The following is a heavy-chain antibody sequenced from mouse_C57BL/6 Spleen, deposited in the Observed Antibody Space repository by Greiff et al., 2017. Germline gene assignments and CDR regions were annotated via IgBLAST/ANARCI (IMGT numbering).Heavy chain of an antibody. V-gene: IGHV5-17*01. CDR3: TRENLMVTTRLDY. CDR2: ISSGSSTI. CDR1: GFTFSDYG. D-gene: IGHD2-2*01. J-gene: IGHJ4*01. Sequence: EVHLVESGGGLVKPGGALKLSCAASGFTFSDYGMHWVRQAPEKGLEWVAYISSGSSTIYYADTVRGRFTISRGNAKNTLFLQMTSLRSADKAMYSCTRENLMVTTRLDYWGQGTSVPVSS.